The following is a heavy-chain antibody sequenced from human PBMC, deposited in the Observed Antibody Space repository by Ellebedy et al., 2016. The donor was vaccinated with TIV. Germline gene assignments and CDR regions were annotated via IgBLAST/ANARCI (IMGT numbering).Heavy chain of an antibody. V-gene: IGHV3-43*01. D-gene: IGHD5-24*01. Sequence: GESLKISXVASGFSFNDYSMYWVRQGPGRGLEWVSLISWDGGSRYYADSVKGRFSISRDNSKKSLYLQMNSLRTEDTALYYCAKDRERWLQLYYLDKWGQGTLVTVSS. CDR3: AKDRERWLQLYYLDK. J-gene: IGHJ1*01. CDR2: ISWDGGSR. CDR1: GFSFNDYS.